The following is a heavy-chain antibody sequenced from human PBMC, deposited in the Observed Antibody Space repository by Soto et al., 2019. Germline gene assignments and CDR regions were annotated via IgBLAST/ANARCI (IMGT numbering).Heavy chain of an antibody. CDR2: IRIKANSYAT. V-gene: IGHV3-73*01. D-gene: IGHD2-21*02. J-gene: IGHJ4*01. CDR3: TNGLNY. CDR1: GFNFSNFS. Sequence: PGGSLRLSCAASGFNFSNFSVHWVRQASGKGLEWVGRIRIKANSYATAYSASVEGRFTISRDDSRSMGYLQMNNLKGDDTAVYFCTNGLNYWGHGTLVTVSS.